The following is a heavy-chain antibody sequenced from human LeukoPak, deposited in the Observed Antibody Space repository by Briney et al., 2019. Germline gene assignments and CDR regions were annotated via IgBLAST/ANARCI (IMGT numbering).Heavy chain of an antibody. Sequence: PGGSLRLSCAASGFTFSSYGMHWVRQAPGKGLEWVAVIWYDGSNKYYADSVKGRFTISRDNSKNTLSLQMNSLRAEDTAVYYCARAAYSYGSDYWGQGTLVTVSS. CDR1: GFTFSSYG. D-gene: IGHD5-18*01. V-gene: IGHV3-33*01. J-gene: IGHJ4*02. CDR3: ARAAYSYGSDY. CDR2: IWYDGSNK.